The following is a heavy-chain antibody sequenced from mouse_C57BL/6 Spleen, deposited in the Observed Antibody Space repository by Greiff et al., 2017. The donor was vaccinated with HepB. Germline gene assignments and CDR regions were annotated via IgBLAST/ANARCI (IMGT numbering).Heavy chain of an antibody. D-gene: IGHD6-1*01. Sequence: EVMLVESGEGLVKPGGSLKLSCAASGFTFSSYAMSWVRQTPEKRLEWVAYISSGGDYIYYADTVKGLFTISRDNARNTLYLQMSSLKSEDTAMYYCTRASNPLFDYWGQGTTLTVAS. CDR1: GFTFSSYA. CDR2: ISSGGDYI. CDR3: TRASNPLFDY. V-gene: IGHV5-9-1*02. J-gene: IGHJ2*01.